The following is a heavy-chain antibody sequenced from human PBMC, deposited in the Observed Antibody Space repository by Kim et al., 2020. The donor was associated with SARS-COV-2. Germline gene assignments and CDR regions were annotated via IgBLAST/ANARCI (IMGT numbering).Heavy chain of an antibody. V-gene: IGHV4-38-2*02. CDR1: GYSISSGYY. Sequence: SETLSLTCTVSGYSISSGYYWGWIRQPPGKGLEWIGSIYHSGSTYYNPSLKSRVTISVDTSKNQFSLKLSSVTAADTAVYYCARGSSSWYNAYFQHWGQGTLVTVSS. D-gene: IGHD6-13*01. J-gene: IGHJ1*01. CDR3: ARGSSSWYNAYFQH. CDR2: IYHSGST.